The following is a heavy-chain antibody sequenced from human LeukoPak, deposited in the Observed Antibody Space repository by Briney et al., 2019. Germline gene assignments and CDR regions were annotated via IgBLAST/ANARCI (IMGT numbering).Heavy chain of an antibody. CDR2: ISWNSGSI. Sequence: GRSLRLSCAASGFTFDDYAMHWVRQAPGKGLEWVSGISWNSGSIGYADSVKGRFTISRDNAKNSLYLQMNSLRAEDTAVYYCARLPGLLWFGESPAAWFDPWGQGTLVTVSS. CDR3: ARLPGLLWFGESPAAWFDP. V-gene: IGHV3-9*01. CDR1: GFTFDDYA. D-gene: IGHD3-10*01. J-gene: IGHJ5*02.